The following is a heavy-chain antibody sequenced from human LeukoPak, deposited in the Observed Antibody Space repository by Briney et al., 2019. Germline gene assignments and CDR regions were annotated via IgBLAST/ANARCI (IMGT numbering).Heavy chain of an antibody. D-gene: IGHD4-17*01. CDR3: ARERHGDYGDYGAPDY. V-gene: IGHV1-69*05. Sequence: SVKVSCKASGGTFSSYAISWVRQAPGQGLEWMGGIIPIFGTANYAQKFQGRVTITTDESTSTAYMELSSLRSVDTAVYYCARERHGDYGDYGAPDYWGQGTLVTVSS. CDR2: IIPIFGTA. J-gene: IGHJ4*02. CDR1: GGTFSSYA.